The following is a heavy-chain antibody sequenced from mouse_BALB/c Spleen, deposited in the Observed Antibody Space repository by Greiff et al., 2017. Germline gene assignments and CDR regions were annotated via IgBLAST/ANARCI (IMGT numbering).Heavy chain of an antibody. CDR3: TRDYYVSDYFDY. D-gene: IGHD1-1*01. J-gene: IGHJ2*01. CDR2: ISSGGSYT. Sequence: EVKLVESGGGLVKPGGSLKLSCAATGFTFSSYSMSWVRQTPEKGLEWVATISSGGSYTYYPDSVKGRFTISRDNAKNTLYLQMSSLKSEDTAMYYCTRDYYVSDYFDYWGQGTTLTVSS. V-gene: IGHV5-6-4*01. CDR1: GFTFSSYS.